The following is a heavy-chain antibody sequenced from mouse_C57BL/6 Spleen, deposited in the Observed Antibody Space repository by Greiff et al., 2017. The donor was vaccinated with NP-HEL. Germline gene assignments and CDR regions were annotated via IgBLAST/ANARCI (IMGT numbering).Heavy chain of an antibody. CDR2: IYSSSGYT. CDR3: ARESNHEAWFAY. J-gene: IGHJ3*01. Sequence: VQPQQSGAELAKPGASVKPFCKASGYTFPSHRMHWVKQRPGQGLEWIGYIYSSSGYTKYNQKFKDKATLTSDKSSSTAYMQLSSLTYEDSAVYYCARESNHEAWFAYWGQGTLVTVSA. D-gene: IGHD2-5*01. CDR1: GYTFPSHR. V-gene: IGHV1-7*01.